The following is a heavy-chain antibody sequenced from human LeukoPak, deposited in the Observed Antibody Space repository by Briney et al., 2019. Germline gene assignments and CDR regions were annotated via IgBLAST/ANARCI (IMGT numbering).Heavy chain of an antibody. CDR2: INPNSGGT. CDR3: ARGSAVTTLPWFHYFMDV. V-gene: IGHV1-2*02. CDR1: GYTFTGYY. J-gene: IGHJ6*03. Sequence: GASVKVSCKASGYTFTGYYMHWVRQAPGQGLEWMGWINPNSGGTNYAQKFQGRVTMTRDTSISTAYMELSRLRSDDTAVYYCARGSAVTTLPWFHYFMDVWGKGTTVTVSS. D-gene: IGHD4-17*01.